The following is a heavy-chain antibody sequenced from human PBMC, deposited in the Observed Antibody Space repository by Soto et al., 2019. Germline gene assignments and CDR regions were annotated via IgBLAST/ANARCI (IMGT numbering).Heavy chain of an antibody. CDR3: TTDNWRFGELDYFDY. CDR2: IKSKTDGGTT. CDR1: GFTFSNAW. J-gene: IGHJ4*02. Sequence: GGSLRLSCAAFGFTFSNAWMSWVRQAPGKGLEWVGRIKSKTDGGTTDYAAPVKGRFTISRDDSKNTLYLQMNSLKTEDTAVYYCTTDNWRFGELDYFDYWGQGTLVTVSS. D-gene: IGHD3-10*01. V-gene: IGHV3-15*01.